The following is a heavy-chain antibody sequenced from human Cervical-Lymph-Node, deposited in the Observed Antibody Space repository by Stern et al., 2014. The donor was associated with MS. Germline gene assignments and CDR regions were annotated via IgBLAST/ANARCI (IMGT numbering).Heavy chain of an antibody. Sequence: QVQLVESGNEVKKPGASVKVSCEASGYTFTSYGISWVRQAPGQRLEWMGWISAYNGNTNYEQKFQDRVTMTTDTSTNTVYMELRNLRSDDAALYYCARAAGILDFWGQGTLVTVSS. J-gene: IGHJ4*02. CDR1: GYTFTSYG. CDR2: ISAYNGNT. CDR3: ARAAGILDF. V-gene: IGHV1-18*01. D-gene: IGHD1-1*01.